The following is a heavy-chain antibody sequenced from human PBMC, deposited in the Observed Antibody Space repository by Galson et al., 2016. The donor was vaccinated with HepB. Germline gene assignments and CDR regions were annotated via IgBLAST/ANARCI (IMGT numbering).Heavy chain of an antibody. CDR1: GFTFSSYS. CDR3: ARMYSGTYFAHFDY. J-gene: IGHJ4*02. V-gene: IGHV3-48*02. D-gene: IGHD3-10*01. Sequence: SLRLSCAASGFTFSSYSMNWVRQAPGKGLEWLSYITIASNVIHYAASVKGRFTISRDNDKNSLYLQLSTLRHEDTAMYYCARMYSGTYFAHFDYWGQGTLVTVSS. CDR2: ITIASNVI.